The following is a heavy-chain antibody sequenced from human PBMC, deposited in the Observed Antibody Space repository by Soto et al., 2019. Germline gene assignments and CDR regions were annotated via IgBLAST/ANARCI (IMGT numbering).Heavy chain of an antibody. V-gene: IGHV5-10-1*01. CDR1: GYSFTSYW. CDR3: VRTQFRALLLVVVISATYVMDC. J-gene: IGHJ6*02. D-gene: IGHD3-22*01. CDR2: IDPSDSYT. Sequence: GDSLKISCMGSGYSFTSYWISWVRHMPGKGLEWMGRIDPSDSYTNYSPSFQGHVTISADKSISTAYLQWSSLKASDTAMYYCVRTQFRALLLVVVISATYVMDCAAQWTTFTV.